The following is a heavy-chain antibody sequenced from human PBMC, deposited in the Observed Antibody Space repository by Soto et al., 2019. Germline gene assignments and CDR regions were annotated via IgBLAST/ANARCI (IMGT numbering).Heavy chain of an antibody. CDR2: IYWDDDK. D-gene: IGHD3-16*01. J-gene: IGHJ5*02. CDR1: GFSLTTRGVG. CDR3: AHIANYYHYDWFDP. Sequence: QITLKESGPTLVKPTQTLTLTCTFSGFSLTTRGVGVGWIRQPPGKALECLALIYWDDDKRYSPSLQSRLSITKDTSNNQVVLTRTNVDPVDTATYYCAHIANYYHYDWFDPWGQGTLVSVSS. V-gene: IGHV2-5*02.